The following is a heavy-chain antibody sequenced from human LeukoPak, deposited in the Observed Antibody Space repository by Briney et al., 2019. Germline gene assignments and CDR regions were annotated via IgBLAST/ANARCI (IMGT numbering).Heavy chain of an antibody. Sequence: ASVKVSCKASGYTFTSYYMHWVRQAPGQGLEWMGIINPSGGSTSYAQKFQGRVTMTRDTSTSTVYMELSSLRSEDTAVYYCAREGGITIFQEDAFDIWGQGAMVTVSS. CDR2: INPSGGST. V-gene: IGHV1-46*01. CDR3: AREGGITIFQEDAFDI. D-gene: IGHD3-9*01. CDR1: GYTFTSYY. J-gene: IGHJ3*02.